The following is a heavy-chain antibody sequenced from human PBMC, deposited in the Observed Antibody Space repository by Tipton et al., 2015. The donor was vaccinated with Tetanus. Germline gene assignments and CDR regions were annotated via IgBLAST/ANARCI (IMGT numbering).Heavy chain of an antibody. Sequence: TLSLTCTVSGGSLSISNFYWDWIRQPPGKGLEWIGEINHSGSTNYNPSLKSRVTISIDTSKNQFSLKLSSVTAADTAVFYCARCRVGYFYDSTGYYPKEYYFDYWGQGSLVTVAA. D-gene: IGHD3-22*01. CDR3: ARCRVGYFYDSTGYYPKEYYFDY. J-gene: IGHJ4*02. V-gene: IGHV4-39*07. CDR1: GGSLSISNFY. CDR2: INHSGST.